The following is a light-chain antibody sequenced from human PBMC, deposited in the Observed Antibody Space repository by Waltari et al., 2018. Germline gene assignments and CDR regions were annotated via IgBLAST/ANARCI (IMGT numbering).Light chain of an antibody. J-gene: IGKJ1*01. V-gene: IGKV4-1*01. Sequence: DIVMTQSPDSLAVSLGERATINCKSSQSVLYSSNNRNYLALYQQKPGPPPKMLIYWASTREAGVPDRFSGSGSGTDFTLTISSLQAEDVAVYYCHQYYSNRMWTFGQGTKVEIK. CDR2: WAS. CDR3: HQYYSNRMWT. CDR1: QSVLYSSNNRNY.